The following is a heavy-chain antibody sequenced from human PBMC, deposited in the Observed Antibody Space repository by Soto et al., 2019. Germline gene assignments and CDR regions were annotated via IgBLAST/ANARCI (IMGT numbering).Heavy chain of an antibody. CDR2: IYPGDSDT. V-gene: IGHV5-51*01. CDR3: ATWSSSWYMFAY. J-gene: IGHJ4*02. Sequence: PLKVSWKASWDSCTSYWIGCVLQMPGKGLEWMGIIYPGDSDTRYSPSFQGQVTISADKSISTAYLQWSSLKASDTAMYYCATWSSSWYMFAYWGQGTPVTVSS. D-gene: IGHD6-13*01. CDR1: WDSCTSYW.